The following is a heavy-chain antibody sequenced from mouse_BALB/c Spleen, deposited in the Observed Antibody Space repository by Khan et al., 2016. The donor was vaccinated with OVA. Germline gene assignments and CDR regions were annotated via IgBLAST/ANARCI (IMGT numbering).Heavy chain of an antibody. CDR1: GFTFSSYS. D-gene: IGHD4-1*01. CDR3: ASHVTGSFAY. CDR2: MSSGGDYT. V-gene: IGHV5-6*01. J-gene: IGHJ3*01. Sequence: EVELVESGGDLVKPGGSLKLSCAASGFTFSSYSMSWVRQIPDKRLEWVATMSSGGDYTYYPDSVKGRFTISRDNAKNTLYLQMSSLKSEDTAMXYCASHVTGSFAYWGQGTLVTVSA.